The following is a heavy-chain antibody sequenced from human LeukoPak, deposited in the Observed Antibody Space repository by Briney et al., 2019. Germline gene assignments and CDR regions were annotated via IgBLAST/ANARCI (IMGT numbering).Heavy chain of an antibody. V-gene: IGHV3-30*18. D-gene: IGHD3-10*01. J-gene: IGHJ4*02. Sequence: GGSLRLSCAASGFTFSSYGMHWVRQAPGKGLEWVAVISYDGSNKYYADSVKGRFTISRDNSKNTLYLQMNSLRAEDTAVYYCAKESPMVRGVMGTGYWGQGTLVTVSS. CDR1: GFTFSSYG. CDR3: AKESPMVRGVMGTGY. CDR2: ISYDGSNK.